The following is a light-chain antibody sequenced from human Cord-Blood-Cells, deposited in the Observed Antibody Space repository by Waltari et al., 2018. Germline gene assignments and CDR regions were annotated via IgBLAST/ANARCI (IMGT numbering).Light chain of an antibody. J-gene: IGLJ2*01. CDR1: KLGDKY. Sequence: SYELTQPPSVSVSPGQTASITCSGDKLGDKYACWYQQKPGQSPVLVIYQDSKRPSGIPERFSSSNSGNTATLTISGTQAMDEADYYCQAWDSSTLVFGGGTKLTVL. CDR2: QDS. CDR3: QAWDSSTLV. V-gene: IGLV3-1*01.